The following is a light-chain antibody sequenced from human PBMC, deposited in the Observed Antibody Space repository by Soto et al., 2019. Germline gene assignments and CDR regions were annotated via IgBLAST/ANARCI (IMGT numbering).Light chain of an antibody. Sequence: EVVMTQSPATLSVSPGERATLSCRASQSVNANLAWYQQKPGQAPRHLIHGASNRATGIPARFSGSGFGTEFNLTISTLQSGDFAVYYCQQYNTWLWTFGQGTKVDI. CDR3: QQYNTWLWT. J-gene: IGKJ1*01. V-gene: IGKV3-15*01. CDR2: GAS. CDR1: QSVNAN.